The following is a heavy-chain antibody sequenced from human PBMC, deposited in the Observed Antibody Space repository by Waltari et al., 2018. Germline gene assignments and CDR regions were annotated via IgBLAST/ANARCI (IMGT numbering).Heavy chain of an antibody. V-gene: IGHV5-51*03. CDR2: IYPGDSDT. CDR3: ARGDFEYSSSSYLFDY. J-gene: IGHJ4*02. D-gene: IGHD6-6*01. Sequence: EVQLVQSGAEVKKSGESLKISCKGSGYSFTSYWIGWVRQMPGKGLEWMGIIYPGDSDTRYSPSFQGQVTISADKSISTAYLQWSSLKASDTAMYYCARGDFEYSSSSYLFDYWGQGTLVTVSS. CDR1: GYSFTSYW.